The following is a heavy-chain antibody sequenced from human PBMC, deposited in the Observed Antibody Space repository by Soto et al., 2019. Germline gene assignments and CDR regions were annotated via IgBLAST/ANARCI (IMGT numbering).Heavy chain of an antibody. V-gene: IGHV4-31*03. D-gene: IGHD3-22*01. CDR1: GGSISSGGYY. J-gene: IGHJ2*01. Sequence: SETLSLTCTVSGGSISSGGYYWSWIRQHPGKGLEWIGYIYYSGSTYYNPSLKSRVTISVDTSKNQFSLKLSSVTAADTAVYYCARGPSSYYYASSAPHWYFDLWGRGTLVT. CDR2: IYYSGST. CDR3: ARGPSSYYYASSAPHWYFDL.